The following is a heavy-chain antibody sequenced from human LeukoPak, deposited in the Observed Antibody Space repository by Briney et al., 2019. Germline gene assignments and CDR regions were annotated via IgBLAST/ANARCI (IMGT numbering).Heavy chain of an antibody. J-gene: IGHJ4*02. CDR1: GCTFSSYS. D-gene: IGHD7-27*01. V-gene: IGHV3-21*01. CDR3: ARARLGLPLDY. Sequence: GGSLRLSCAASGCTFSSYSMNWVRQAPGKGLEWVSSISSSSSYIYYADSVKGRFTISRDNAKNPLYLQMNSLRAEDTAVYYCARARLGLPLDYWGQGTLVTVSS. CDR2: ISSSSSYI.